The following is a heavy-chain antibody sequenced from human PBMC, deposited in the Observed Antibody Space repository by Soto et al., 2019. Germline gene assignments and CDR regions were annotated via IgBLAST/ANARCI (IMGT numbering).Heavy chain of an antibody. CDR2: INHSGST. V-gene: IGHV4-34*01. CDR3: ARGGRSDSGYDWFDP. J-gene: IGHJ5*02. CDR1: GGSFSGYY. Sequence: SETLSLTCAVYGGSFSGYYWSWIRQPPGKGLEWIGEINHSGSTNYNPSLKSRVTISVDTSKNQFSLKLSSVTAADTAVYYCARGGRSDSGYDWFDPWGQGTLVTFSS. D-gene: IGHD5-12*01.